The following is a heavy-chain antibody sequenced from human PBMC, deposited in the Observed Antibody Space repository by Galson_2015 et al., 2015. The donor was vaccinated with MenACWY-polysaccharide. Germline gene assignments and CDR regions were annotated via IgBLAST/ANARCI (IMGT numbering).Heavy chain of an antibody. J-gene: IGHJ6*02. V-gene: IGHV5-51*01. CDR2: IYPGDSDT. CDR3: ARVSYSNYGMGV. CDR1: GYSFAHYW. Sequence: QSGAEVTKPGESLEISCPVSGYSFAHYWIAWVRQMPGKGLEWMGIIYPGDSDTRYSPSFQGQVTISADKSISTAFLLWSSLKASDTAMYYCARVSYSNYGMGVWGQGTTVTVSS. D-gene: IGHD2-8*01.